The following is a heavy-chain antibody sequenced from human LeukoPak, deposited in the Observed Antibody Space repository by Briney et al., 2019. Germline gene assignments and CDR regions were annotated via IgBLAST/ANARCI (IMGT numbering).Heavy chain of an antibody. CDR3: ARDEIRGYSYGGNY. V-gene: IGHV1-8*02. CDR2: MNPNSGNT. CDR1: GYTFTSYD. Sequence: GASVKVSCKASGYTFTSYDINWVRQATGQGLEWMGWMNPNSGNTDYAQKFQGRVTMTRDTSISTAYMELSRLRSDDTAVYYCARDEIRGYSYGGNYWGQGTLVTVSS. D-gene: IGHD5-18*01. J-gene: IGHJ4*02.